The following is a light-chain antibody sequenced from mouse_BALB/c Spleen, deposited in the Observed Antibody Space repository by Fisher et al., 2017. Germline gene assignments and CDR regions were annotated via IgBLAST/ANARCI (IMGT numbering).Light chain of an antibody. CDR3: QQWSSNPLT. Sequence: IVMTQTPAIMSASPGEKVTITCSASSSVSYMHWFQQKPGTSPKLWIYSTSNLASGVPARFSGSGSGTSYSLTISRVEAEDAATYYCQQWSSNPLTFGAGTKLELK. V-gene: IGKV4-57*01. CDR2: STS. J-gene: IGKJ5*01. CDR1: SSVSY.